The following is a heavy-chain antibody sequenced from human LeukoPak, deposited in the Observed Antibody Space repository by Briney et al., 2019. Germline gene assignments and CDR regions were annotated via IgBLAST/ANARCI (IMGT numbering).Heavy chain of an antibody. CDR3: ASHCSGGSCYADY. Sequence: SQTLSLTCTVSGASISSGSHYWSWIRQPAGRGLEWIGRIYTSGSTNYNPSLKSRVTISVDTSKNQFSLKLSSVTAADTAVYYCASHCSGGSCYADYWGQGTLVTVSS. V-gene: IGHV4-61*02. CDR2: IYTSGST. J-gene: IGHJ4*02. D-gene: IGHD2-15*01. CDR1: GASISSGSHY.